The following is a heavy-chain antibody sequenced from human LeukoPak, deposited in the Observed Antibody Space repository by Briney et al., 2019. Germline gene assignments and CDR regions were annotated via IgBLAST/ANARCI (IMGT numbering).Heavy chain of an antibody. CDR1: GYTFSSYG. Sequence: ASVKVSCKASGYTFSSYGISGVRQAPGQGLEWMGSISPYTGDTKYAERLQDRVIMTTDTSTRTAYMELRSLTSDDTAVFYCARDQYDSVWGSCRPYFDFWGQGTLVTVSS. J-gene: IGHJ4*02. D-gene: IGHD3-16*02. CDR3: ARDQYDSVWGSCRPYFDF. CDR2: ISPYTGDT. V-gene: IGHV1-18*04.